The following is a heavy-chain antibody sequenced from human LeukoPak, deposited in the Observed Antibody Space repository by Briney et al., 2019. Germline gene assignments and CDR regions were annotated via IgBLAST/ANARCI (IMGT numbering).Heavy chain of an antibody. D-gene: IGHD5-24*01. J-gene: IGHJ4*02. Sequence: SETLSLTCTVSGGSVSSGSYYWSWIWQPPGKGLEWIGYIYYSGSTNYNPSLKSRVTISVDTSKNQFSLKLSSVTAADTAVYYCARVDGYTTWGDYWGQGTLVTVSS. CDR1: GGSVSSGSYY. V-gene: IGHV4-61*01. CDR2: IYYSGST. CDR3: ARVDGYTTWGDY.